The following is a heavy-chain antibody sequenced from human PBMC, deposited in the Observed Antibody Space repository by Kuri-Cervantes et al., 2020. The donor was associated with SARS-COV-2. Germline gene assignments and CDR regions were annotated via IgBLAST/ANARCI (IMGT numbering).Heavy chain of an antibody. J-gene: IGHJ5*02. CDR1: GYTFTSFY. CDR3: ARDGSGSYSWFDP. CDR2: ISPIAGDT. D-gene: IGHD1-26*01. Sequence: ASVKVSCKTSGYTFTSFYLHWVRQAPGQGLEWMAIISPIAGDTTYAQRFQDRVTMTEDTSTDTAYMELSSLRAEDTAVYYCARDGSGSYSWFDPWGQGTLVTVSS. V-gene: IGHV1-46*01.